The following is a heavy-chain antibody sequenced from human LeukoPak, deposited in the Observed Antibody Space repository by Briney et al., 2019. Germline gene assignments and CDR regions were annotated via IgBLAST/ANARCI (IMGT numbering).Heavy chain of an antibody. V-gene: IGHV3-53*01. CDR1: GFTVSSNY. CDR3: ARLGIYPIQGYNYNYHYMDV. Sequence: GGSLRLSCAASGFTVSSNYMSWVRQAPGKGLEWVSVIYSGGSTYYADSVKGRFTISRDNSKNTLYLQMNSLRAEDTAVYYCARLGIYPIQGYNYNYHYMDVWAKGTTVTVSS. CDR2: IYSGGST. D-gene: IGHD1-1*01. J-gene: IGHJ6*03.